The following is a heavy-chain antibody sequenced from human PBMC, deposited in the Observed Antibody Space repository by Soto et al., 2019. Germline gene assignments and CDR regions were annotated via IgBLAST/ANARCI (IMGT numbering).Heavy chain of an antibody. CDR3: ARVLIYYYGMDV. CDR2: IYYSGST. D-gene: IGHD3-16*01. CDR1: GGSISSYY. Sequence: QVQLQESGPGLVKPSETLSLTCTVSGGSISSYYWSWIRQPPGKGLEWIGYIYYSGSTNYNPSLKSRVTISVDTSKNQFSLKLSSVTAADTAVYYCARVLIYYYGMDVWGQGTTVTVSS. J-gene: IGHJ6*02. V-gene: IGHV4-59*01.